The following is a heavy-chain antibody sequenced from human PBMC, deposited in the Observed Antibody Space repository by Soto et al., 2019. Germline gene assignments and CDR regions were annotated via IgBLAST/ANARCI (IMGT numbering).Heavy chain of an antibody. J-gene: IGHJ4*02. V-gene: IGHV2-5*01. CDR2: IYWNEDS. CDR3: AQTNYNRGFDS. Sequence: ESGPTLVNPTQTLTLTCTFSGLSLSTSGVGVGWIRQAPGKALEWLALIYWNEDSRYSPSLKSRLTITKDTSKNQVVLTMTNMDPVDTGTYYCAQTNYNRGFDSWGQGTLVTVSS. D-gene: IGHD1-20*01. CDR1: GLSLSTSGVG.